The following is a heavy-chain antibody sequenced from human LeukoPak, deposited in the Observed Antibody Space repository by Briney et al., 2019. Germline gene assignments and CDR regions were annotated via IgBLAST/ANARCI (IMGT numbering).Heavy chain of an antibody. CDR2: IIPILGIA. J-gene: IGHJ4*02. V-gene: IGHV1-69*04. CDR3: ARDLTYYDSSGYLGRGFDY. CDR1: GGTFSSYA. D-gene: IGHD3-22*01. Sequence: ASVKVSCKASGGTFSSYAISWVRQAPGQGLEWMGRIIPILGIANYAQKFQGRVTITADKSTSTAYMELSSLRSEDTAVYYCARDLTYYDSSGYLGRGFDYWGQGTLVTVSS.